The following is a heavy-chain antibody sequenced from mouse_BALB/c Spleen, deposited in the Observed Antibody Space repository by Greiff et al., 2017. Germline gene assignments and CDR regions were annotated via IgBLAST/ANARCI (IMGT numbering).Heavy chain of an antibody. Sequence: VQVVESGPGLVAPSQSLSITCTVSGFSLTGYGVNWVRQPPGKGLEWLGMIWGDGSTDYNSALKSRLSISKDNSKSQVFLKMNSLQTDDTARYYCAREGHYGSRRDAMDYWGQGTSVTVSS. CDR3: AREGHYGSRRDAMDY. V-gene: IGHV2-6-7*01. J-gene: IGHJ4*01. CDR1: GFSLTGYG. CDR2: IWGDGST. D-gene: IGHD1-1*01.